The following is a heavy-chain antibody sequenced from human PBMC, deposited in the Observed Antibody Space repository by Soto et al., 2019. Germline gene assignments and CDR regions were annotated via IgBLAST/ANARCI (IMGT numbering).Heavy chain of an antibody. V-gene: IGHV3-23*01. J-gene: IGHJ3*02. CDR2: ISDSGDGT. CDR3: AKDRRDSSGYSPLDI. D-gene: IGHD3-22*01. Sequence: EVQLLESGGGLVQPGGSLRLSCAASGFTFSDYDMSWVRQAPGEGLEWVSTISDSGDGTYYADSVKGRFTVSRDNSKNTLYLQMNGLRAEDTAVHYCAKDRRDSSGYSPLDIWGQGTMVTVSS. CDR1: GFTFSDYD.